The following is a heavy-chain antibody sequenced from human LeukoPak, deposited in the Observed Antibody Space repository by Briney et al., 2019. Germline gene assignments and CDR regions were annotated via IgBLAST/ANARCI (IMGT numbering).Heavy chain of an antibody. Sequence: ASVRVSCKASGYTFTSYGISWVRQAPGQGLEWMGWISAYNGNTNYAQKLQGRVTMTTDTSTSPAYMELRSLRSDDTAVYYCARENIVAGGGGFQHWGQGTLVTVSS. CDR1: GYTFTSYG. J-gene: IGHJ1*01. CDR3: ARENIVAGGGGFQH. V-gene: IGHV1-18*01. D-gene: IGHD5-12*01. CDR2: ISAYNGNT.